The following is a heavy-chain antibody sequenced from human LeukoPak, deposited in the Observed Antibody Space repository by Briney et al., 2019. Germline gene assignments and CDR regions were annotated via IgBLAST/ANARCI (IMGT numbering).Heavy chain of an antibody. Sequence: SETLSLTCTVSGGSISSYYWSWIRQPAGKGLEWIGRIYTSGSTNYNPSLKSRVTMSVDTSKNQFSLKLSSVAAADTAVYYCARVCSGSYPVNYYYYYMDVWGKGTTVTVSS. CDR3: ARVCSGSYPVNYYYYYMDV. V-gene: IGHV4-4*07. J-gene: IGHJ6*03. CDR2: IYTSGST. CDR1: GGSISSYY. D-gene: IGHD1-26*01.